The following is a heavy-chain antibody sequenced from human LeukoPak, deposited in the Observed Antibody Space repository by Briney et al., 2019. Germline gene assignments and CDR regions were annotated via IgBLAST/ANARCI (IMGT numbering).Heavy chain of an antibody. CDR3: AKGAAAGKADWFDP. J-gene: IGHJ5*02. CDR1: GFTFSNFA. D-gene: IGHD6-13*01. V-gene: IGHV3-23*01. Sequence: PGGSLRLSCAASGFTFSNFAMMWVRQAPGTGLQWVSTITSYGATFYADSVRGRFTIFRDTSMNTLFLQMNSLGAEDTAVYYCAKGAAAGKADWFDPWGQGTLVTVSS. CDR2: ITSYGAT.